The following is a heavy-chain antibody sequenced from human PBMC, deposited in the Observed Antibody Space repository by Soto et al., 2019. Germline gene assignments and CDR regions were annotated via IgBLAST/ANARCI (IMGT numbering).Heavy chain of an antibody. CDR1: GFTFSSYA. J-gene: IGHJ4*02. CDR2: MSYDGSNK. V-gene: IGHV3-30*18. Sequence: GGSLRLSCAASGFTFSSYAMHWVRQAPGMRLEWVAVMSYDGSNKYYADSVKGRFTISRDNSKNTLYLQMNSLRAEDTAVYYCAKDPSSVGAPDYWGQGTLVTVSS. CDR3: AKDPSSVGAPDY. D-gene: IGHD1-26*01.